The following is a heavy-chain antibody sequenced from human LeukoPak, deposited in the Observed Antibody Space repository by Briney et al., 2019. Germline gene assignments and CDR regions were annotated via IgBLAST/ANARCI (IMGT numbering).Heavy chain of an antibody. Sequence: GGSLRLSCTAFGFPFDDYAMHWVRKAPGKGLEWVSVISWNSDTMVYADSVKGRFTISRDNARNSLYLQMNSLKPEDTALYYCAKTPGYYYGSSGFFDYWGQGTLVTVSS. D-gene: IGHD3-22*01. CDR3: AKTPGYYYGSSGFFDY. J-gene: IGHJ4*02. CDR2: ISWNSDTM. CDR1: GFPFDDYA. V-gene: IGHV3-9*01.